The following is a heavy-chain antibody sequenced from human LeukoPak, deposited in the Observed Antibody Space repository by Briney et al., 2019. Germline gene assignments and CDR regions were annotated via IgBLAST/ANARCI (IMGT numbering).Heavy chain of an antibody. Sequence: ASVKVSCKTSGYTFTNNAINWVRQAPGQGLEWMGWINTNTGNPSYAQGFFTGRYVFSLDTSASTAYLQINGLKADDTAVYYCARDLGYDDSSGYSDYWGQGTLVTVSS. CDR1: GYTFTNNA. J-gene: IGHJ4*02. V-gene: IGHV7-4-1*02. CDR3: ARDLGYDDSSGYSDY. D-gene: IGHD3-22*01. CDR2: INTNTGNP.